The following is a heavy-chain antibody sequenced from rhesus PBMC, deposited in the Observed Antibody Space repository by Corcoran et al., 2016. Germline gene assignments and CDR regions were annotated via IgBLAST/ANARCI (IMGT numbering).Heavy chain of an antibody. CDR3: AIGYSGSSFDY. D-gene: IGHD6-25*01. J-gene: IGHJ4*01. V-gene: IGHV4-173*01. CDR2: ISGGGGST. Sequence: QLQLQESGPGLVKPSETLSLTCAVSGGSISSNYWSWIRQPPWKGLEWIGRISGGGGSTDYNPSLKCRVTISKDTSKNQFSLKLSSVTAADTAVYYCAIGYSGSSFDYWGQGVLVTVSS. CDR1: GGSISSNY.